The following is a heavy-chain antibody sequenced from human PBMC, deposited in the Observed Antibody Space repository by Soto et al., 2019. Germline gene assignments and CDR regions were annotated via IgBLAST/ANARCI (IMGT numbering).Heavy chain of an antibody. D-gene: IGHD6-19*01. Sequence: GGSLRLSCAASGFTFSSYAMSWVRQAPGKGLEWVSAISGSGGSTYYADSVKGRFTISRDNSKNTLYLQMNSLRAEDTAVYYCAKDSAVVGYQYYYYGMDVWGQGTTVTVSS. CDR2: ISGSGGST. CDR3: AKDSAVVGYQYYYYGMDV. J-gene: IGHJ6*02. V-gene: IGHV3-23*01. CDR1: GFTFSSYA.